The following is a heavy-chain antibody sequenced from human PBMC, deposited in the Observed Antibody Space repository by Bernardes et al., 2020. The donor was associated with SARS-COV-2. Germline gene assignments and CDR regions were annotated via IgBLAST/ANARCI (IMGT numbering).Heavy chain of an antibody. V-gene: IGHV3-23*01. J-gene: IGHJ4*02. Sequence: GGSLRLSCAASGFTFRNYSISWVRQAPGKGLEWVSAISGSGGSTYYADSVEGRFTISRDNSKNTLYLQMNSLRAEDTAVYYCAKVLGGIAAAGTDYWGQGTLVTVSS. CDR2: ISGSGGST. CDR3: AKVLGGIAAAGTDY. D-gene: IGHD6-13*01. CDR1: GFTFRNYS.